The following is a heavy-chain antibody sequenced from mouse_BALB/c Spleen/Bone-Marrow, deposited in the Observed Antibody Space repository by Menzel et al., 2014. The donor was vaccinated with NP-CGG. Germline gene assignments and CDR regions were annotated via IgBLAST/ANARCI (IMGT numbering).Heavy chain of an antibody. CDR3: ARGNYGNYVDYFDY. V-gene: IGHV5-12-1*01. CDR2: ISSGGGST. CDR1: GFTFSSYD. Sequence: EVQRVESGGGLVQPGGSRKLSCAASGFTFSSYDMSWVRQTPEKRLERVAYISSGGGSTYYPDTVKGRFTISRDNAKNTLYLQMSSLKSEDTAMYYCARGNYGNYVDYFDYWGQGTTLTVSS. J-gene: IGHJ2*01. D-gene: IGHD2-1*01.